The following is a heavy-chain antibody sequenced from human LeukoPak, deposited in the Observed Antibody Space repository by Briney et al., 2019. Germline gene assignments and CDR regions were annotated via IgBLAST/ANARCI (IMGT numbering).Heavy chain of an antibody. V-gene: IGHV3-48*03. D-gene: IGHD3-9*01. J-gene: IGHJ4*02. Sequence: PGGSLRLSCAASGFTFSSYEMNWVRQAPGKGLEWVSYISSSGSTIYYADSVKGRFTISRDNAKNSLYLQMNSLRAEDTAVYYCARVGRVDILTGYCDYWGQGTLVTVSS. CDR2: ISSSGSTI. CDR3: ARVGRVDILTGYCDY. CDR1: GFTFSSYE.